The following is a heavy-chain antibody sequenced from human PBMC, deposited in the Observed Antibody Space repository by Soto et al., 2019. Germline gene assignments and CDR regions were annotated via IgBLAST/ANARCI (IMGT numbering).Heavy chain of an antibody. V-gene: IGHV4-59*12. CDR3: AVRSVYYYDSS. D-gene: IGHD3-22*01. CDR1: GGSISGYY. J-gene: IGHJ4*02. Sequence: SETLSLTCTVSGGSISGYYWSWIRQPPGKGLEWIGYIYYSGTTNYNPSLKSRVTISVDTSKNQFSLKLSSVTAADTAVYYCAVRSVYYYDSSWGQGTLVTVSS. CDR2: IYYSGTT.